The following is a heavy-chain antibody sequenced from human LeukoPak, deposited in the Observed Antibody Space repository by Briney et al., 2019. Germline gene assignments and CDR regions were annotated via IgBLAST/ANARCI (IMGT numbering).Heavy chain of an antibody. V-gene: IGHV3-53*01. CDR1: GFAFSSYA. Sequence: GTSLRLSCAASGFAFSSYAMHWVRQAPGKGLEWVSVIYSGGSTYYADSVKGRFTISRDNSKNTLYLQMNSLRAEDTAVYYCARRTTVVTPHWYFDLWGRGTLVTVSS. J-gene: IGHJ2*01. CDR3: ARRTTVVTPHWYFDL. D-gene: IGHD4-23*01. CDR2: IYSGGST.